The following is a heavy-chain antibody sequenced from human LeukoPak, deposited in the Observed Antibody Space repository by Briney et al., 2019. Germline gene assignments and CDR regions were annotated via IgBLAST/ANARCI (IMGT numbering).Heavy chain of an antibody. CDR1: GGSFSGYY. D-gene: IGHD2-8*01. V-gene: IGHV4-34*01. Sequence: SETLSLTCAVYGGSFSGYYWSWIRQAPGKGLEWIGEINHSGSTNYNPSLKSRFTISIDTSKNQFSLQLSSVTAADTAVYYCARGMGNIDYWGQGTLVTVSS. CDR3: ARGMGNIDY. J-gene: IGHJ4*02. CDR2: INHSGST.